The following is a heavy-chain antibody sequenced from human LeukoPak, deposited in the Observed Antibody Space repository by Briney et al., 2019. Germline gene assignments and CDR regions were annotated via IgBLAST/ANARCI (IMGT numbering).Heavy chain of an antibody. J-gene: IGHJ3*02. V-gene: IGHV4-39*07. CDR3: ARGEAAAGSPDAFDI. CDR2: IYYSGST. CDR1: GGSISSSSYY. Sequence: SETLSLTCSVSGGSISSSSYYWGWIRQPPGKGLEWIGSIYYSGSTYYNPSLKSRVTISVDTSKNQFSLKLSSVTAADTAVYYCARGEAAAGSPDAFDIWGQGTMVTVSS. D-gene: IGHD6-13*01.